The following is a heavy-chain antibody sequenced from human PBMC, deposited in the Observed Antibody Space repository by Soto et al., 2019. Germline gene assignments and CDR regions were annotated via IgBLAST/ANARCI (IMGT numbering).Heavy chain of an antibody. CDR3: ARQFRYCSGGNCNPDYFDY. Sequence: GESLKISCKGSGYSFTNYWIAWVRQMPGKGLEWMGIIYPGDSDTRYSPSFQGQVTISADKSISTAYLQWSSLKASDTAMYYCARQFRYCSGGNCNPDYFDYWGQGTLVTVSS. CDR2: IYPGDSDT. D-gene: IGHD2-15*01. J-gene: IGHJ4*02. CDR1: GYSFTNYW. V-gene: IGHV5-51*01.